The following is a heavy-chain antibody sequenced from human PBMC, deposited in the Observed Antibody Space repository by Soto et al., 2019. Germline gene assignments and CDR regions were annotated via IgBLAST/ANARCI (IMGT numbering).Heavy chain of an antibody. Sequence: PGGSLRLSCAASGFNFDKYWMAWVRQAPGKGLEWVANIKQDGSDKNYVDSVKGRFTISRDNAKNSLYLQMNSLRAEDSAVYSCARDTTGILDYWGQGTLVTVSS. J-gene: IGHJ4*02. D-gene: IGHD1-1*01. CDR3: ARDTTGILDY. CDR1: GFNFDKYW. CDR2: IKQDGSDK. V-gene: IGHV3-7*01.